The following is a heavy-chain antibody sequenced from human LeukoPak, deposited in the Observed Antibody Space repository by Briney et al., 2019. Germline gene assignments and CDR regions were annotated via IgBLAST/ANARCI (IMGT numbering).Heavy chain of an antibody. V-gene: IGHV4-59*01. CDR1: GDSISTYY. CDR3: ARGATVYYDFWSGYSASKYYYYMDV. J-gene: IGHJ6*03. Sequence: SETLSLTCTVSGDSISTYYWSWIRQPPGKGLEWIGYIYYRVTSDYNPSLKSRVTMSVDMSTRQISLKLSSVTAADTAVYYCARGATVYYDFWSGYSASKYYYYMDVWGKGTTVTVSS. CDR2: IYYRVTS. D-gene: IGHD3-3*01.